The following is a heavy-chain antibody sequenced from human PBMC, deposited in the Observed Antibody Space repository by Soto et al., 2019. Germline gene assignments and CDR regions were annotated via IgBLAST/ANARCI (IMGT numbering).Heavy chain of an antibody. J-gene: IGHJ4*02. CDR1: GYTFTSYA. V-gene: IGHV1-3*01. D-gene: IGHD6-6*01. CDR3: ARRWTEYSSSSAFDY. Sequence: ASVKVSCKASGYTFTSYAMHWVRQAPGQRLEWMGWINAGNGNTKYSQKFQGRVTITRDTSASTAYMELSSLRSEDTAVYYCARRWTEYSSSSAFDYWGQGTLVTVSS. CDR2: INAGNGNT.